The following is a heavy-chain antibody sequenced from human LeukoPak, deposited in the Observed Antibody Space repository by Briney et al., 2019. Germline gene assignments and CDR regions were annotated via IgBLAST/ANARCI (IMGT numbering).Heavy chain of an antibody. CDR2: IIPILGIA. Sequence: SVKVSCKASGGTFSSYAISWVRQAPGQGLEWMGRIIPILGIANYAQKFQGRVTITADKSTSTAYMELSSLRSEDTAVYYCARDRDLAYCGGDCYPGDAFDIWGQGTMVTVSS. V-gene: IGHV1-69*04. CDR1: GGTFSSYA. D-gene: IGHD2-21*01. CDR3: ARDRDLAYCGGDCYPGDAFDI. J-gene: IGHJ3*02.